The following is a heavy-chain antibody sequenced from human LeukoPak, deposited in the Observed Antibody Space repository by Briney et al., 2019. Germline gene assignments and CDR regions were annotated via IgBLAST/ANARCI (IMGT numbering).Heavy chain of an antibody. CDR1: GFTFSSYS. V-gene: IGHV3-48*04. CDR2: ISSSSSTI. Sequence: PGGSLRLSCAASGFTFSSYSMNWVRQAPGKGLEWVSYISSSSSTIYYADSVKGRFTISRDNAKNSLYLQMNSLRAEDTAVYYCARDRTYYYDSSGYRDAFDIWGQGTMVTVSS. CDR3: ARDRTYYYDSSGYRDAFDI. D-gene: IGHD3-22*01. J-gene: IGHJ3*02.